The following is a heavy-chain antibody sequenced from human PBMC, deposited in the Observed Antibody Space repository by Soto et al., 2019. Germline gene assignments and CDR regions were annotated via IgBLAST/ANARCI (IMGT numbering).Heavy chain of an antibody. CDR1: GYSFTSYW. Sequence: PGESLKISCKGSGYSFTSYWISWVRQMPGKGLEWMGRIDPSDSYTNYSPSFQGHVTISADKSISTAYLQWSSLKASDTAMYYCARHVDTAMVTYYGMDVWGQGTTVTVPS. CDR2: IDPSDSYT. CDR3: ARHVDTAMVTYYGMDV. V-gene: IGHV5-10-1*01. J-gene: IGHJ6*02. D-gene: IGHD5-18*01.